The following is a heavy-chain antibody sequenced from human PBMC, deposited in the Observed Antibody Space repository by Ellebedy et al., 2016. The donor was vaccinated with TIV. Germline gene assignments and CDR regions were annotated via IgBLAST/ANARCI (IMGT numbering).Heavy chain of an antibody. D-gene: IGHD3-16*01. Sequence: GGSLRLXXAASGFTFSSYTMNWVRQAPGKGLEWVSSISYTSGHIYYADSVKGRFTISRDNAKNSLYLQMNSLRAEDTAVYYCARVGGRLELSDFDFWGQGTLVTVSS. J-gene: IGHJ4*02. V-gene: IGHV3-21*01. CDR3: ARVGGRLELSDFDF. CDR1: GFTFSSYT. CDR2: ISYTSGHI.